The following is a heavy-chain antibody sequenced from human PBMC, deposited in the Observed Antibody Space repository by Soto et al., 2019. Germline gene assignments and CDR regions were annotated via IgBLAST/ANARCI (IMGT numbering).Heavy chain of an antibody. J-gene: IGHJ4*02. Sequence: SETLSLTCTVSGGSVSSGSYYWSWIRQPPGKGLEWIGYIYYSGSTNYNPSLKSRVTISVDTSKNQFSLKLSSVTAADTAVYYCARGQVVAAQHWGQGTQVTVSS. V-gene: IGHV4-61*01. D-gene: IGHD2-15*01. CDR2: IYYSGST. CDR3: ARGQVVAAQH. CDR1: GGSVSSGSYY.